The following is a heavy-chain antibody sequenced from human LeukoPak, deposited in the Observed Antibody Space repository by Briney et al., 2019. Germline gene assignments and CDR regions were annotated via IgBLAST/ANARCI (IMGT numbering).Heavy chain of an antibody. V-gene: IGHV3-30*14. CDR1: GFTFSSYA. CDR2: ISYDGSNK. CDR3: ARNDGDYLDY. Sequence: PGGSLRLSCAASGFTFSSYAMHWVRQAPGKGLEWVAVISYDGSNKHYADSVKGRFTISRDDSKNTLYLQMNSLRAEDTAVYYCARNDGDYLDYWGQGTLVTVSS. J-gene: IGHJ4*02. D-gene: IGHD4-17*01.